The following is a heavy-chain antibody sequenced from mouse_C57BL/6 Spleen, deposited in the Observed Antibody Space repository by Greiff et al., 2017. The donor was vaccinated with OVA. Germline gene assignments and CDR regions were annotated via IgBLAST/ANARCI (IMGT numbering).Heavy chain of an antibody. Sequence: VQLKQSGAELVRPGASVKLSCTASGFNIKDDYMHWVKQRPEQGLEWIGWIDPENGDTEYASKFQGKATITADTSSNTAYLQLSSLTSEDTAVYYCTAHRGFAYWGQGTLVTVSA. V-gene: IGHV14-4*01. J-gene: IGHJ3*01. D-gene: IGHD3-1*01. CDR1: GFNIKDDY. CDR3: TAHRGFAY. CDR2: IDPENGDT.